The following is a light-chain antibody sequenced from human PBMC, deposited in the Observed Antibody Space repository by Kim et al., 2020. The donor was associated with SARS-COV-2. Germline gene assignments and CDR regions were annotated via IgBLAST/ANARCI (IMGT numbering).Light chain of an antibody. CDR2: YYS. CDR3: QVWDGNTDHVI. Sequence: SYELTQPPSVSVAPRETAKITCGGNNIGDKGVNWYQQKPGQAPVLVIFYYSDRPSGVPVRISGSNSGNTATLTISRVEAGDEADYYCQVWDGNTDHVIFG. CDR1: NIGDKG. J-gene: IGLJ2*01. V-gene: IGLV3-21*04.